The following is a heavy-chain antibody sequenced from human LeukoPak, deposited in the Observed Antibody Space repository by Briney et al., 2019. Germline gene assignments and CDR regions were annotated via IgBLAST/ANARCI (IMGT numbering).Heavy chain of an antibody. J-gene: IGHJ3*02. Sequence: SETLSLTCSVSGGSISSYYWSWIRQPPGKGLEWIGYIYYSGSTHYNPSLESRVTISIDTSKKQLSLKLTSVTAADTAVYYCARDRRDPTKPNDAFDIWGQGTMVTVSS. D-gene: IGHD1-1*01. CDR1: GGSISSYY. V-gene: IGHV4-59*01. CDR3: ARDRRDPTKPNDAFDI. CDR2: IYYSGST.